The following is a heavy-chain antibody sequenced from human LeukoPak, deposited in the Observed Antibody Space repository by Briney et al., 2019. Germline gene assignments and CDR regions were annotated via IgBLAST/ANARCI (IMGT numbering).Heavy chain of an antibody. V-gene: IGHV1-46*01. CDR3: AALGGSYYQAYYFDY. Sequence: ASVKVSCKASGYTFASYYMHWVRQAPGQGLEWMGIINPSGGSTSYAQKFQGRVTMTRDTSTSTVYMELSSLRSEDTAVYYCAALGGSYYQAYYFDYWGQGTLVTVSS. D-gene: IGHD1-26*01. CDR2: INPSGGST. CDR1: GYTFASYY. J-gene: IGHJ4*02.